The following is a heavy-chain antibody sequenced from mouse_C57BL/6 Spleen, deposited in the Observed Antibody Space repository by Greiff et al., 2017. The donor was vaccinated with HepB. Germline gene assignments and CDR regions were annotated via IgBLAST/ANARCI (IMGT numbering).Heavy chain of an antibody. D-gene: IGHD1-2*01. CDR3: ASNYGPMDY. J-gene: IGHJ4*01. Sequence: VQLQQPGAELVKPGASVKLSCKASGYTFTSYWMQWVKQRPGQGLEWIGEIDPSDSYTNYNQKFKGKATLTVDTSSSTAYMQLSSLTSEDSAVYYCASNYGPMDYWGQGTSVTVSS. CDR2: IDPSDSYT. V-gene: IGHV1-50*01. CDR1: GYTFTSYW.